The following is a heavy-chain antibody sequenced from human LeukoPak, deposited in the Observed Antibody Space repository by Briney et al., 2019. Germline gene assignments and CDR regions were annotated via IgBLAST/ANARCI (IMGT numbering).Heavy chain of an antibody. Sequence: PSETLSLTCTVSGGSISSSSYYWGWIRQPPGKGLEWIGYIYGGIVNYTPSLKSRLTISLDTSKNQFSLRLNSVTAADTAVYYCARRHHNWDYWGQGTLVTVSS. CDR1: GGSISSSSYY. D-gene: IGHD5-24*01. CDR3: ARRHHNWDY. V-gene: IGHV4-61*05. CDR2: IYGGIV. J-gene: IGHJ4*02.